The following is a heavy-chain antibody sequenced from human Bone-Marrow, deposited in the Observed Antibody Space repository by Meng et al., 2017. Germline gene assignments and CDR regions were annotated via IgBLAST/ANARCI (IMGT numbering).Heavy chain of an antibody. J-gene: IGHJ4*02. Sequence: VGPRGGLSPPGGSPHLSCAASGFTFSGSAMHWVRQSAGKGLEWVGRIRSKANNYAIAYAASVKGRFPISRDDSKNTAYLQMNSLKTEDTAVYYCTLTVTTQFDYWGQGTLVTVSS. CDR3: TLTVTTQFDY. V-gene: IGHV3-73*02. CDR1: GFTFSGSA. D-gene: IGHD4-17*01. CDR2: IRSKANNYAI.